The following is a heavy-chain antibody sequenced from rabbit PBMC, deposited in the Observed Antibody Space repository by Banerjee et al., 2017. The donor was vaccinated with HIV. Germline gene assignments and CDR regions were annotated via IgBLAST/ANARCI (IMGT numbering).Heavy chain of an antibody. CDR1: GFSFGDRDV. Sequence: QEQLVESGGGLVQPEGSLTLTCTASGFSFGDRDVMCWVRQAPGKGLEWIACINVATGKPVYATWAKGRFTISRTSSTTVTLRMTSLTAADTATYFCARHPYNSRKLWGPGTLVTVS. J-gene: IGHJ6*01. V-gene: IGHV1S45*01. D-gene: IGHD1-1*01. CDR2: INVATGKP. CDR3: ARHPYNSRKL.